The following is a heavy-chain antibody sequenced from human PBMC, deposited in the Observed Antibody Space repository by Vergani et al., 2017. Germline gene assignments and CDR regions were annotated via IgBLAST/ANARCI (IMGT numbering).Heavy chain of an antibody. D-gene: IGHD3-10*01. Sequence: EVQLVESGGGLVKPGGSLRLSCAASGFTFSSFSMNWVRQAPGKGLEWVSSISSSSTYIYYADSLKGRFTISRDNAKNSLSLQMNSLRADDAAVYYCARAPPYGSVTYPYCIDYWGQGTLVTVSS. J-gene: IGHJ4*02. CDR2: ISSSSTYI. CDR3: ARAPPYGSVTYPYCIDY. CDR1: GFTFSSFS. V-gene: IGHV3-21*02.